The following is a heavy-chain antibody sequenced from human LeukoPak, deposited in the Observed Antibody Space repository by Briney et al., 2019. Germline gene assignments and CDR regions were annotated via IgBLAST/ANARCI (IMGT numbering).Heavy chain of an antibody. J-gene: IGHJ6*03. CDR2: IYYSGST. V-gene: IGHV4-39*07. Sequence: SETPSLTCTVSGGSISSSSYYWGWIRQPPGKGLEWIGSIYYSGSTYYNPSLKSRVTISVDTSKNQFSLKLSSVTAADTAVYYCARGGGYYYMDVWGKGPTVTVSS. CDR3: ARGGGYYYMDV. CDR1: GGSISSSSYY.